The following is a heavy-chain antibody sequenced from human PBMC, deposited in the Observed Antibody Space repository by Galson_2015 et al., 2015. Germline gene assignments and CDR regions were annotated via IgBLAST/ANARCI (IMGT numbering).Heavy chain of an antibody. Sequence: SGGTFSTFAISWVRQAPGQGPEWMGGIIPVYGTPNYAEKFQDRVTITADESARTAYMEMSSLRSEDTAVYYCAGGGGVIVTPNWFDPWGQGTLVTVSS. D-gene: IGHD3-16*02. CDR1: GGTFSTFA. CDR3: AGGGGVIVTPNWFDP. CDR2: IIPVYGTP. J-gene: IGHJ5*02. V-gene: IGHV1-69*01.